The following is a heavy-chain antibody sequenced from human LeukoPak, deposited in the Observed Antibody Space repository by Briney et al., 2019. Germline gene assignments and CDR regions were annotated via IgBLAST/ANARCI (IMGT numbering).Heavy chain of an antibody. CDR2: ISSSSSTI. Sequence: GGSLRLSCAASGFTFSSYSMNWVRQAPGKGLVWVSYISSSSSTIYYADSLKGRFTISRDNAKNSLYLQMNSLRAEDTAVYYCARDSPPYYYDSSGYYDGVDYWGQGTLVTVSS. J-gene: IGHJ4*02. CDR1: GFTFSSYS. V-gene: IGHV3-48*01. CDR3: ARDSPPYYYDSSGYYDGVDY. D-gene: IGHD3-22*01.